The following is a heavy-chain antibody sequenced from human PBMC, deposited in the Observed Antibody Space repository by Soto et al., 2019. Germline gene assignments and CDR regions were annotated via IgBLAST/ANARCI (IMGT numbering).Heavy chain of an antibody. CDR1: GGSISSSRYY. V-gene: IGHV4-39*01. CDR3: AGQAYYYETSGRSIRATHI. D-gene: IGHD3-22*01. CDR2: ISYSGST. J-gene: IGHJ3*02. Sequence: SETLSLTCTVSGGSISSSRYYWGCIRQPPGKGLEWIGSISYSGSTYYNPSLKSRMTISVDTSKNQFSLKLSSVTAADTAVYYCAGQAYYYETSGRSIRATHIRGQGPFGSVS.